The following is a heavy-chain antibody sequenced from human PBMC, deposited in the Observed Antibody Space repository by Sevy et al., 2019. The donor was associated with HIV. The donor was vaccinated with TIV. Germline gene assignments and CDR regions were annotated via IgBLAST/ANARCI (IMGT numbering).Heavy chain of an antibody. J-gene: IGHJ4*02. D-gene: IGHD6-13*01. CDR1: GFTFSSYH. V-gene: IGHV3-23*01. CDR2: ISGSGGRT. Sequence: GGSLRLSCAASGFTFSSYHMSWVRQAPGKGLEWVSAISGSGGRTSYADSVKGRFTISRDNSKNTLYLQMNSLRAEDTAVYYCAKRTAAGGPSFDYWGQGTLVTVSS. CDR3: AKRTAAGGPSFDY.